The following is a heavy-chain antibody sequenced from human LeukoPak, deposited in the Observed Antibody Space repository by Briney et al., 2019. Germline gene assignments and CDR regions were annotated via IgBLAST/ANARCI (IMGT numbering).Heavy chain of an antibody. CDR2: ISSNGGST. D-gene: IGHD2-2*01. V-gene: IGHV3-64*01. J-gene: IGHJ4*02. CDR3: ARGYCSSTSCYSLIDY. CDR1: GFTFSSYA. Sequence: GGSLRLSCAASGFTFSSYAMHWVRQAPGKGLEYVSAISSNGGSTYYANSVKGRFTISRDNSKNTLYLQMGSLRAEDMAVYYCARGYCSSTSCYSLIDYWSQGTLVTVSS.